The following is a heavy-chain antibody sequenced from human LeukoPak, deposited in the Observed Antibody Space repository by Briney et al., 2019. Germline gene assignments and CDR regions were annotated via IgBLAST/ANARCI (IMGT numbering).Heavy chain of an antibody. V-gene: IGHV3-7*01. J-gene: IGHJ4*02. CDR1: GYSFSSNM. CDR3: MSAHGY. CDR2: ILPGGSES. Sequence: GGSLRLSCVVSGYSFSSNMMTWVRQAPGEGLEWMATILPGGSESYRVDSVKGRFTISRDSAKNSLYLQMNSLRAEDTAVYYCMSAHGYWGQGTLVTVSS.